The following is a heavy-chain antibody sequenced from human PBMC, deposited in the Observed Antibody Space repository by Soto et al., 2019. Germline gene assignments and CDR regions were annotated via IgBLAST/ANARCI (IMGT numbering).Heavy chain of an antibody. J-gene: IGHJ4*02. Sequence: ASVKVSCKASGGTFSSYAISWVRQAPGQGLEWMGGIIPIFGTANYAQKFQGRATITADESTSTAYMELSSLRSEDTAVYYCVRYYDYIWGTFGYWGQGTLVTVSS. D-gene: IGHD3-16*01. V-gene: IGHV1-69*13. CDR2: IIPIFGTA. CDR3: VRYYDYIWGTFGY. CDR1: GGTFSSYA.